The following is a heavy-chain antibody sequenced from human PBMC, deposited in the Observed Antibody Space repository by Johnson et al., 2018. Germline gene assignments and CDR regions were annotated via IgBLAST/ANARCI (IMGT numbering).Heavy chain of an antibody. D-gene: IGHD6-6*01. CDR1: RFTFDDDA. Sequence: EVQLVESGGGLVQPGRSLRLSCAASRFTFDDDAMHWVRQAPGRGLEWVSGIMCNSDNIGYADSLKGRLTISRDNSKNTRYLQMNSLGAGDTAVYYCAKVEGLVDSSSSPYYYYGMDVWGQGTTVTVSS. CDR3: AKVEGLVDSSSSPYYYYGMDV. CDR2: IMCNSDNI. J-gene: IGHJ6*02. V-gene: IGHV3-9*01.